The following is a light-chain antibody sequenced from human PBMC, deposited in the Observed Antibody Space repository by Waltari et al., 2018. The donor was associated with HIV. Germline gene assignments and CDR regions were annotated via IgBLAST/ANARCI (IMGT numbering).Light chain of an antibody. CDR1: SSDVGGYNS. CDR2: EVS. J-gene: IGLJ1*01. CDR3: SSFTSTSSYG. Sequence: QSALTQPASVSGSPGQSITISCTGTSSDVGGYNSVSWYQQHPGKAPKLMIFEVSNRPSGVSHRFSGSKSGNTASLTISGLQAEDEADYYCSSFTSTSSYGFGTGTKVTVL. V-gene: IGLV2-14*01.